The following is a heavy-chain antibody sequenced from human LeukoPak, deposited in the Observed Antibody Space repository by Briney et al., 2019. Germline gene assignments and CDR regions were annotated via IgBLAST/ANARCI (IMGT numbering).Heavy chain of an antibody. CDR3: ARGASSLACHDY. J-gene: IGHJ4*02. Sequence: SETLSLTCTVSGYSISSGYYWGWIRQPPGEELEWIVTFFHSGSTYYNPSLKSRVTIPVDTSTNQYSLTLSSLTAAATAGCYCARGASSLACHDYWGQGTLVTVSS. V-gene: IGHV4-38-2*02. D-gene: IGHD2-2*01. CDR1: GYSISSGYY. CDR2: FFHSGST.